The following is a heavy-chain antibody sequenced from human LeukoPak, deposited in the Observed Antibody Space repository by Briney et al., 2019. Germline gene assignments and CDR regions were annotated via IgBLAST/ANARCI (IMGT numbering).Heavy chain of an antibody. D-gene: IGHD2-2*01. CDR3: ARGRAATEGLYCSSTSCALDAFDI. CDR1: GFTFSSYS. CDR2: ISSSSSYI. V-gene: IGHV3-21*01. Sequence: GGPLRLSCAASGFTFSSYSMNWVRQAPGKGLEWVSSISSSSSYIYYADSVKGRFTISRDNAKNSLYLQMNSLRAEDTAVYYCARGRAATEGLYCSSTSCALDAFDIWGQGTMVTVSS. J-gene: IGHJ3*02.